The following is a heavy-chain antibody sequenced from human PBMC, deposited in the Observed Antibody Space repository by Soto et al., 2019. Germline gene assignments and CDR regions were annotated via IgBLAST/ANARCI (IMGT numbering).Heavy chain of an antibody. V-gene: IGHV1-2*02. Sequence: ASVKVSCKASGYTFTGYYMHWVRQAPGQGLEWMGWINPNSGGTNYAQKFQGRVTMTRDTSISTAYMELSRLRSDDTAVYYCASASGASVATSQWVYSGQGTLVTVYS. CDR1: GYTFTGYY. D-gene: IGHD5-12*01. CDR2: INPNSGGT. J-gene: IGHJ4*02. CDR3: ASASGASVATSQWVY.